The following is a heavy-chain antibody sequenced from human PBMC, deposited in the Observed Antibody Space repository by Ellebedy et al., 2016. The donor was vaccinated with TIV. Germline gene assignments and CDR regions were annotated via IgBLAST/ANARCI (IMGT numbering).Heavy chain of an antibody. J-gene: IGHJ6*02. Sequence: GSLRLXXAASGFTFSNAWMSWIRQPPGKGLEWIGEINHSGSTNYNPSLKSRVTISVDTSKHQFSLKLSSVTAADTAVYYCARGTQAVASEVMDVWGQGTTVTVSS. CDR2: INHSGST. CDR1: GFTFSNAW. V-gene: IGHV4-34*01. D-gene: IGHD6-19*01. CDR3: ARGTQAVASEVMDV.